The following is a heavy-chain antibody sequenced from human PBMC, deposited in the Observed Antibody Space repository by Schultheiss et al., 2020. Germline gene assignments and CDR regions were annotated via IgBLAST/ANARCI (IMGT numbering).Heavy chain of an antibody. CDR2: IYYSGST. V-gene: IGHV4-59*01. J-gene: IGHJ4*02. CDR1: GGSISSYY. D-gene: IGHD4-17*01. CDR3: ASYRYYGDFLFDY. Sequence: SQTLSITCTVSGGSISSYYWSWIRQPPGKGLEWIGYIYYSGSTNYNPSLKSRVTISVDTSKNQFSLKLSSVTAADTAVYYCASYRYYGDFLFDYWGQGTLVTVSS.